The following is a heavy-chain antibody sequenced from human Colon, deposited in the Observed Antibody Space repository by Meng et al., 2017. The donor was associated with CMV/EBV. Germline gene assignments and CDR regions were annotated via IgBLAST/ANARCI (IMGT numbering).Heavy chain of an antibody. V-gene: IGHV4-61*05. Sequence: SETLSLTFTVSGCSISRSSYYWSWIRQRPGEGLEWIGFIYYNGNTEYNPSLKSRLTISIDTSKNQFFLNLRSVTAADTAVYHCVKIEGRCDSQSCSYYRWFDPWGQGILVTVSS. CDR3: VKIEGRCDSQSCSYYRWFDP. J-gene: IGHJ5*02. CDR1: GCSISRSSYY. D-gene: IGHD2/OR15-2a*01. CDR2: IYYNGNT.